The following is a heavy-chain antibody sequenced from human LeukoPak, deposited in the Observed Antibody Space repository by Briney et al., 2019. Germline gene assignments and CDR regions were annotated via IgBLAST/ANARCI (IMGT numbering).Heavy chain of an antibody. CDR3: ARDRIVGATHFDY. D-gene: IGHD1-26*01. V-gene: IGHV3-11*04. J-gene: IGHJ4*02. Sequence: PGGSLRLSCAASGFTFSDYYMSWIRQAPGKGLEWVSYISSSGSTIYYADSVKGRFTISRDNAKNSLYLQMNSLRAEDTAVYYCARDRIVGATHFDYWGQGTLVTVSS. CDR1: GFTFSDYY. CDR2: ISSSGSTI.